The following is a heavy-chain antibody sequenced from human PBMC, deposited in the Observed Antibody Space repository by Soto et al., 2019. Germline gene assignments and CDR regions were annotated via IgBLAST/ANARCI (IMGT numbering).Heavy chain of an antibody. D-gene: IGHD3-9*01. CDR2: IYLDADK. CDR3: ARLSSRYRSNWFGT. CDR1: GFSLSTSGVG. V-gene: IGHV2-5*02. Sequence: QITLKESGPTLVKPTQTLTLTCTFSGFSLSTSGVGVGWIRQPPGKALEWLALIYLDADKRYSPSLKSRLTTTIYPYKNQVALTISDIHPVDTATYYSARLSSRYRSNWFGTWGQGTLVTVSS. J-gene: IGHJ5*02.